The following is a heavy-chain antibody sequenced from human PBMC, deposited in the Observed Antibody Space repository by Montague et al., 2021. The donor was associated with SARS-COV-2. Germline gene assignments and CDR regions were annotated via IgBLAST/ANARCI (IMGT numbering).Heavy chain of an antibody. J-gene: IGHJ4*02. CDR2: ISAGGGST. Sequence: SLRLSCAASGFTFGNYAMTWVRQTPGKGLEWVSTISAGGGSTYYADSVKGRFTIARDNSKNTLSLQLNSLRDGDTAAYYCVQESAGYRYGNSWEPLDYWGQGTRVSVSS. V-gene: IGHV3-23*01. CDR1: GFTFGNYA. CDR3: VQESAGYRYGNSWEPLDY. D-gene: IGHD6-13*01.